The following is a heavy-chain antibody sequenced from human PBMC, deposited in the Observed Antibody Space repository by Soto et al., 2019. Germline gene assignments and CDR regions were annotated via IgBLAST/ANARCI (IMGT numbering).Heavy chain of an antibody. CDR3: ARGGGYDSQLDY. CDR1: GGTFSSYT. Sequence: QVQLVQSGAAVKKPGSSVKVSCKASGGTFSSYTISWVRQAPGQGLEWMGRIIPILGIANYAQKFQGRVTITADKSTRTAYMELSSLRSEDTAVYYCARGGGYDSQLDYWGQGTLVTVSS. CDR2: IIPILGIA. J-gene: IGHJ4*02. V-gene: IGHV1-69*02. D-gene: IGHD3-22*01.